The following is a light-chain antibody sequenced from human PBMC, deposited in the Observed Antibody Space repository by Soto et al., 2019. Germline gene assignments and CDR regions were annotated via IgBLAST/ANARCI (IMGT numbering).Light chain of an antibody. V-gene: IGLV1-40*01. CDR2: GNS. CDR1: SSNIGAGYD. J-gene: IGLJ3*02. CDR3: ATWDDSFRGL. Sequence: QSVLTQPPSVSGAPGQRVTISCTGNSSNIGAGYDVHWYQQLPGKAPKLLIFGNSHRPSGVPDRFSGSKSGTSASLAISGLRAEDEADYYCATWDDSFRGLFGGGTKLTVL.